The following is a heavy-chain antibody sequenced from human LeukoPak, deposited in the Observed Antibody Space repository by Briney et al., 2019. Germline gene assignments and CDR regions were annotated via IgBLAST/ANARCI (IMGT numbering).Heavy chain of an antibody. J-gene: IGHJ4*02. CDR2: IYPGDYET. Sequence: GESLKISCEGSGYSFSNYWIGWVRQMPWKGLEWMEIIYPGDYETRYSPSFQGLVTISVDKSISTAYLQWSSLKASDTAMYYCAIPPGYCGNDCSFDHWGQGTLVTVSS. CDR1: GYSFSNYW. D-gene: IGHD2-21*02. CDR3: AIPPGYCGNDCSFDH. V-gene: IGHV5-51*01.